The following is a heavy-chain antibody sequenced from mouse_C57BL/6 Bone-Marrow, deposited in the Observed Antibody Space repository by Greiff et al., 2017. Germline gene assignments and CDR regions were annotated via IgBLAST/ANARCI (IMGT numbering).Heavy chain of an antibody. D-gene: IGHD2-4*01. CDR3: AKDDYDERYYAMDY. V-gene: IGHV2-9*01. Sequence: VKLVESGPGLVAPSQSLSITCTVSGSSLTSYGVDWVRQPPGQGLEWLGVIWGGGSTNYNSALMSRLSISKDNSKSQVFLKMNSLQTDDTAMYYCAKDDYDERYYAMDYWGQGTSVTVSS. CDR2: IWGGGST. J-gene: IGHJ4*01. CDR1: GSSLTSYG.